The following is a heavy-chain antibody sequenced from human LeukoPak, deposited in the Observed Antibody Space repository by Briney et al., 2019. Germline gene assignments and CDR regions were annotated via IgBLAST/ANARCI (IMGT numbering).Heavy chain of an antibody. CDR3: ANRRVRGVISYYMDV. D-gene: IGHD3-10*01. Sequence: GGSLRLSCAASGFTFSSYAMSWFRQAPGKGLELVSAISGSGGSTYYADFVEGRFTISRDNSKNTLYLQMNSLRAEDTAVYYCANRRVRGVISYYMDVWGKGTTVTVSS. V-gene: IGHV3-23*01. J-gene: IGHJ6*03. CDR2: ISGSGGST. CDR1: GFTFSSYA.